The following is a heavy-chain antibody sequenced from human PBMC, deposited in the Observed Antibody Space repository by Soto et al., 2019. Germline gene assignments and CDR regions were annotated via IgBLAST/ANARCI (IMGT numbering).Heavy chain of an antibody. D-gene: IGHD2-2*01. J-gene: IGHJ4*02. V-gene: IGHV3-21*01. CDR2: ISSSSSYI. CDR3: ARERQLPTSCLDY. CDR1: GFTFSSYS. Sequence: EVQLVESGGGLVKPGGSLRLSCAASGFTFSSYSMNWVRQAPGKGLEWVSSISSSSSYIYYADSVKGRFTISRDNAKNSLYLQMNSLRAEDTAVYYCARERQLPTSCLDYWGQGTLVTVSS.